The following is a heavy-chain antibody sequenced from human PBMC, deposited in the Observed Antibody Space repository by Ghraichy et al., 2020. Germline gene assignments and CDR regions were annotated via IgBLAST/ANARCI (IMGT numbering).Heavy chain of an antibody. CDR1: GGSFSGYY. J-gene: IGHJ6*02. D-gene: IGHD2-2*01. Sequence: SETLSLTCAVYGGSFSGYYWSWIRQPPGKGLEWIGEINHSGSTNYNPSLKSRVTISVDTSKNQFSLKLSSVTAADTAVYYCARGPGIVVVPAAIYPECPLGYYDGTDGWGQGTTVTVSS. V-gene: IGHV4-34*01. CDR3: ARGPGIVVVPAAIYPECPLGYYDGTDG. CDR2: INHSGST.